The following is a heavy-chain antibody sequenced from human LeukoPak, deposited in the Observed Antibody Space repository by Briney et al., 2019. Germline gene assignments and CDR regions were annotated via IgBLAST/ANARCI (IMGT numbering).Heavy chain of an antibody. Sequence: SETLSLTCTVSGGSISSYYWSWIRQPPGKGLEWIGYIYYSGSTNYNPSLKSRVTISVDTSKNQFSLKLSSVTAADTAVYYCARGDKLGYSSSWYLGVFDYWGQGTLVTVSS. CDR2: IYYSGST. V-gene: IGHV4-59*01. D-gene: IGHD6-13*01. CDR3: ARGDKLGYSSSWYLGVFDY. CDR1: GGSISSYY. J-gene: IGHJ4*02.